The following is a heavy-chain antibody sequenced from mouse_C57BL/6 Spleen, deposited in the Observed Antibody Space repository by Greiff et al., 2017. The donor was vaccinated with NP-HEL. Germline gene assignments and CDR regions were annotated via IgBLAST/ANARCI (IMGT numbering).Heavy chain of an antibody. CDR3: ARKGDYDYDGRGYYFDY. CDR1: GYTFTSYW. D-gene: IGHD2-4*01. CDR2: IYPGSGST. J-gene: IGHJ2*01. V-gene: IGHV1-55*01. Sequence: VQLQQPGAELVKPGASVKMSCKASGYTFTSYWITWVKQRPGQGLEWIGDIYPGSGSTNYNEKFKSKATLTVDTSSSTAYMQLSSLTSEDSAVYYCARKGDYDYDGRGYYFDYWGQGTTLTVSS.